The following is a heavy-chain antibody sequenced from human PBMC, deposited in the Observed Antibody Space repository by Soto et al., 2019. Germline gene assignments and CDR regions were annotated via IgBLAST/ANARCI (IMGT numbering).Heavy chain of an antibody. D-gene: IGHD2-15*01. CDR2: IYPRDSDT. CDR3: VRLRVVAAPAGWFDP. V-gene: IGHV5-51*01. Sequence: GESLKISCKGSGYNFAFDWIGWVRQMPGKGLEWMGFIYPRDSDTRYNPSFQGQVTISADKSINTAYLQWSSLKASDSAVYYCVRLRVVAAPAGWFDPWGQGNLVTVSS. CDR1: GYNFAFDW. J-gene: IGHJ5*02.